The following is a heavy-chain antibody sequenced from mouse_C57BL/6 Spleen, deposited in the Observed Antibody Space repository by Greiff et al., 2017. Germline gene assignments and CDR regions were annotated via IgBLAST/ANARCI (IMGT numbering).Heavy chain of an antibody. CDR1: GYAFSSSW. CDR3: ARMRGDY. V-gene: IGHV1-82*01. Sequence: QVQLQQPGPELVKPGASVKISCKASGYAFSSSWMNWVKQRPGQGLEWIGRIYPGDGDTNYNGKFKGKATLTADKSSSTAYMQLSSLTSEDSAVYFCARMRGDYWGQGTSVTVSS. J-gene: IGHJ4*01. CDR2: IYPGDGDT.